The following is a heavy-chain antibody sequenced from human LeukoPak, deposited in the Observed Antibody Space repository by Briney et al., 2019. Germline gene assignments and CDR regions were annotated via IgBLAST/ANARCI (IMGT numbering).Heavy chain of an antibody. CDR3: ATARITFGGVIVMPFDY. Sequence: EASVKVSCKVSGYTLTELSMHWVRQAPGKGLEWMGGFDPEDSETIYAQKFQGRVTMTEDTSTDTAYMELSSLRSEDTAVYYCATARITFGGVIVMPFDYWGQGTLVTVSS. CDR1: GYTLTELS. D-gene: IGHD3-16*02. CDR2: FDPEDSET. V-gene: IGHV1-24*01. J-gene: IGHJ4*02.